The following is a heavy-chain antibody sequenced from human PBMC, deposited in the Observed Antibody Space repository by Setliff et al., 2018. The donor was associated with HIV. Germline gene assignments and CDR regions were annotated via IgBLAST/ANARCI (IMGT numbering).Heavy chain of an antibody. D-gene: IGHD2-21*01. CDR2: IYYSGST. V-gene: IGHV4-59*01. J-gene: IGHJ6*03. Sequence: TSETLSLTCTVSGGSISSYYWSWIRQPPGKGLEWIGYIYYSGSTNYNPSLKSRVTISVDTSKNQFSLKLSSVTAADTAVYYCARDNRVMALNYYYYYMDVWGKGTTVTVSS. CDR3: ARDNRVMALNYYYYYMDV. CDR1: GGSISSYY.